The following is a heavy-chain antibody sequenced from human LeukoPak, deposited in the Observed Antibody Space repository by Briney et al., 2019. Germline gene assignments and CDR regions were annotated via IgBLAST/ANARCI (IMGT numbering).Heavy chain of an antibody. D-gene: IGHD2-15*01. V-gene: IGHV1-8*01. CDR2: MNPNSGNT. Sequence: GASVKGSCKASGYTFTSYDINWGRQATGQGREWMGWMNPNSGNTGYAQKFQGRVTMTRNTSISTAYMELSSLRSEDTAVYYCARGELVRVVAATRFDYWGQGTLVTVSS. J-gene: IGHJ4*02. CDR1: GYTFTSYD. CDR3: ARGELVRVVAATRFDY.